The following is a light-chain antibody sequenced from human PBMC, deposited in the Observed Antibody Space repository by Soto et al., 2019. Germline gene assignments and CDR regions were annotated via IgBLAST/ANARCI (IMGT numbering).Light chain of an antibody. Sequence: QSALTQPASLSGSPGQSITISCSGTSSDVGSYDHVAWYQQFPGKTPKLMIYEVSNRPSGVSSRFSGSKSGNTASLTISGLQAEDEADYYCISYTGSSTPYVFGSGTKVTVL. V-gene: IGLV2-14*01. CDR1: SSDVGSYDH. CDR2: EVS. CDR3: ISYTGSSTPYV. J-gene: IGLJ1*01.